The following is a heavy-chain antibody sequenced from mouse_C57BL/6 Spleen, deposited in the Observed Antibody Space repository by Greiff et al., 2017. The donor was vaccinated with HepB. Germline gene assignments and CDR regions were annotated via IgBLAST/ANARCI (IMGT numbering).Heavy chain of an antibody. Sequence: DVMLVESGEGLVKPGGSLKLSCAASGFTFSSYAMSWVRQTPEKRLEWVAYISSGGDYIYYADTVKGRFTISRDNARNTLYLQMSSLKSEDTAMYYCTRAIYYYGSSYWYFDVWGTGTTVTVSS. CDR1: GFTFSSYA. CDR2: ISSGGDYI. D-gene: IGHD1-1*01. J-gene: IGHJ1*03. CDR3: TRAIYYYGSSYWYFDV. V-gene: IGHV5-9-1*02.